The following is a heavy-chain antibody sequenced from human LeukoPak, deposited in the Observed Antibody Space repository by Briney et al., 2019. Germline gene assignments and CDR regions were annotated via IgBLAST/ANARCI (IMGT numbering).Heavy chain of an antibody. V-gene: IGHV1-69*13. D-gene: IGHD3-16*01. CDR1: GGTFSSYA. J-gene: IGHJ6*03. Sequence: SVKVSCKASGGTFSSYAISWVRQAPGQGLEWMGGIIPVFNTADQAQKFQDRVTITADESTSTAYMELSSLRSDDTAIYYCARVRGAGYMDVWGNGTTVIISS. CDR3: ARVRGAGYMDV. CDR2: IIPVFNTA.